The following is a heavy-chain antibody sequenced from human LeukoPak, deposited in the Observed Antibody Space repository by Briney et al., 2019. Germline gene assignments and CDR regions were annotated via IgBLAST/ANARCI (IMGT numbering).Heavy chain of an antibody. Sequence: SETLSLTCAVYGGSFSGYYWSWIRQPPGKGLEWIGEINHSGSTNYNPSLKSRVTISVDTSKNQFSLKLSSVTAADMAVYYCARVPPRGSGQPWGQGTLVTVSS. D-gene: IGHD2-15*01. CDR3: ARVPPRGSGQP. CDR2: INHSGST. J-gene: IGHJ4*02. V-gene: IGHV4-34*01. CDR1: GGSFSGYY.